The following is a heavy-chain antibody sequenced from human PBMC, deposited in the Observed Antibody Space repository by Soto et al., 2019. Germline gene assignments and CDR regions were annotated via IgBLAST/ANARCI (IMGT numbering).Heavy chain of an antibody. CDR3: ARGAYCSGGSCYPRYFDL. V-gene: IGHV3-11*06. J-gene: IGHJ2*01. CDR1: GFTFSDYY. Sequence: GGSLRLSCAASGFTFSDYYMSWIHQAPGKGLEWVSYISSSSSYTNYADSVKGRFTISRDNAKNSLYLQMNSLRAEDTAVYYCARGAYCSGGSCYPRYFDLWGRGTLVTVS. CDR2: ISSSSSYT. D-gene: IGHD2-15*01.